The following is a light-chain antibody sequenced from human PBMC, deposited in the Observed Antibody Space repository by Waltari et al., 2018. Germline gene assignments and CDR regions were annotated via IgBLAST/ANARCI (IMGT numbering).Light chain of an antibody. V-gene: IGKV3-15*01. CDR3: QQCDNWPLT. CDR1: QSVSSN. Sequence: EIVMTQSPATLSVSPGERATLPCRASQSVSSNLAWYQQKPGQAPRLLIYAASTRATGIPARFSGSASGSEFTLTISSLQSEDFAVYYCQQCDNWPLTFGGGTRVEIK. J-gene: IGKJ4*01. CDR2: AAS.